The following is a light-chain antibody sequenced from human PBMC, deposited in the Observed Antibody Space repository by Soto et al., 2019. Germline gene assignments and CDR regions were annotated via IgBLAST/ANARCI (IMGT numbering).Light chain of an antibody. CDR3: HQRSNWPLT. CDR1: QNVFSS. CDR2: DTS. J-gene: IGKJ4*01. Sequence: EIVLTQSPVTLSLSPGERATLSCRASQNVFSSLAWYQQKPGQAPRLLIYDTSTRATAIPARFRGSGSGTDFTLNISSLEPEDFAVYYCHQRSNWPLTFGGGTKVEIK. V-gene: IGKV3-11*01.